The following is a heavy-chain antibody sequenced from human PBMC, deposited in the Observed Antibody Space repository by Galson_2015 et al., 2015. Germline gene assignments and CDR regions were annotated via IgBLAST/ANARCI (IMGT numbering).Heavy chain of an antibody. CDR3: AKDRAMYYYDSSGPLDY. J-gene: IGHJ4*02. D-gene: IGHD3-22*01. V-gene: IGHV3-30*18. CDR1: GFTFSSYG. CDR2: ISYDGRNK. Sequence: SLRLSCAASGFTFSSYGMHWVRQAPGKGLEWVAVISYDGRNKYYADSVKGRFTISRDNSKNTLYLQMNSLRAEDTAVYYCAKDRAMYYYDSSGPLDYWGQGTLVTVSS.